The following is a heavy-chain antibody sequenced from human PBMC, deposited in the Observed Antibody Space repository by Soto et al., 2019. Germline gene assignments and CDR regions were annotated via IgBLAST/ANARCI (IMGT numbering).Heavy chain of an antibody. Sequence: EVQLVEPGGGLVQPGGSLRLSCAVSGFTFSNYWMSWVRQTPGKGLEWVANIKQDGSEMYYVDSVKGRFTISRDNAKNSLYLQMNSLRDEDTAVYYCVRDTWNFFDYWGQGTLVTVSS. CDR1: GFTFSNYW. J-gene: IGHJ4*02. CDR2: IKQDGSEM. CDR3: VRDTWNFFDY. D-gene: IGHD3-3*01. V-gene: IGHV3-7*01.